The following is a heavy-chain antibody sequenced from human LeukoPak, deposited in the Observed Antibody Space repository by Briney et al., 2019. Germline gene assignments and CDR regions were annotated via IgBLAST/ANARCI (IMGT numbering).Heavy chain of an antibody. Sequence: SVKVSCKASGGTFSSYAISWVRQAPGQGLEWMGGIIPIFGTANYAQKFQGRVTITADESTSTAYMELSSLRSEDTAVYYCARVGRSYYDILTGYYKNWFDPWGQGTLVTVSS. J-gene: IGHJ5*02. CDR2: IIPIFGTA. V-gene: IGHV1-69*01. CDR3: ARVGRSYYDILTGYYKNWFDP. D-gene: IGHD3-9*01. CDR1: GGTFSSYA.